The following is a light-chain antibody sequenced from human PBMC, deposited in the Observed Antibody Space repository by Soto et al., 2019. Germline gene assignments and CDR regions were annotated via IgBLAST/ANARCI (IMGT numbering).Light chain of an antibody. J-gene: IGKJ4*01. V-gene: IGKV3-20*01. CDR1: QSVSSY. CDR3: QQYGSSPGT. CDR2: GAS. Sequence: EVVLTQSPGTLSLSPGERATLSCRASQSVSSYIAWYQQKPGQAPRLLISGASSRATGIPDRFSGSGSGTDFTLTISRLEPEDFAVYCCQQYGSSPGTFSGGTKVEIK.